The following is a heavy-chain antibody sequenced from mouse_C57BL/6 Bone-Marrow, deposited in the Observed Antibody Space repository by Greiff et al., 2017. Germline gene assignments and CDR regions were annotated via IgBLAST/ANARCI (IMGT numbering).Heavy chain of an antibody. V-gene: IGHV1-64*01. CDR2: IHPNSGST. Sequence: VQLQQPGAELVKPGASVTLSCTASGFTFTSYWMHWVKQRPGQGLEWIGMIHPNSGSTNYTEKFKSKATLTVDKSSSTAYMKLSSLTSEDAAVYYCARGNYYGSTIDYWGQGTTLTVAS. J-gene: IGHJ2*01. CDR1: GFTFTSYW. CDR3: ARGNYYGSTIDY. D-gene: IGHD1-1*01.